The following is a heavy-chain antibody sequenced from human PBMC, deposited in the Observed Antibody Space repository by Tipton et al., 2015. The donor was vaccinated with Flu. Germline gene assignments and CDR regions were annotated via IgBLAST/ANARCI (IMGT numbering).Heavy chain of an antibody. CDR1: GFTVSSNY. CDR2: IYSGGST. Sequence: VQLVQSGGGLIQPGGSLRLSCAASGFTVSSNYMSWVRQAPGKGLEWVSVIYSGGSTYYADSVKGRFTISRDNSKNTLYLQMNSLRAEDTAVYYCARERGPRASLYGDAFDIWGQGTMVTVSS. J-gene: IGHJ3*02. CDR3: ARERGPRASLYGDAFDI. D-gene: IGHD2-2*02. V-gene: IGHV3-53*01.